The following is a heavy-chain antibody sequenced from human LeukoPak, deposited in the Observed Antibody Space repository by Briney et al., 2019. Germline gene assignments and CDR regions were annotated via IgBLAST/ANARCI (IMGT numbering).Heavy chain of an antibody. CDR3: ARVGDYDILTGYFDY. V-gene: IGHV1-3*01. D-gene: IGHD3-9*01. J-gene: IGHJ4*02. CDR2: INAGNGNT. CDR1: GYTFTSYA. Sequence: KPGASVKVSCKASGYTFTSYAIHWVRQAPGQRLEWMGWINAGNGNTKYSQKFQGRVAITRDTSASTAYMELSSLRSEDTAVYYCARVGDYDILTGYFDYWGQGTLVTVSS.